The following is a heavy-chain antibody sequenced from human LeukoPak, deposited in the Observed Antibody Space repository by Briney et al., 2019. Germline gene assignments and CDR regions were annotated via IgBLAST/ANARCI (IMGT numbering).Heavy chain of an antibody. V-gene: IGHV4-38-2*02. CDR3: AREGDSSSVGWFDP. Sequence: SEPLSLTCTVSGSSIISGYYWGWGRQPPGKGREWIGSIYHSGRTYYNPSRKRRVTISVDTSKNQFSLKLSSVTAADPAVYYCAREGDSSSVGWFDPWGQGTLVTVSS. CDR1: GSSIISGYY. CDR2: IYHSGRT. D-gene: IGHD6-13*01. J-gene: IGHJ5*02.